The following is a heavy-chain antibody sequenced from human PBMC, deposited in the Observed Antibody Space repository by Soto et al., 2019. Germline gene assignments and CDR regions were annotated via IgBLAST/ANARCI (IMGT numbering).Heavy chain of an antibody. CDR1: GFTFRNYG. J-gene: IGHJ3*01. CDR3: ARDQLYYNDISGRPLNAFAF. Sequence: GGSLRLSCAASGFTFRNYGMNWVRQAPGKGLEWVSYIGIGSSTKYYADSVKGRFTISRDNAKNSLYLQMNSLRAEDTAVYYCARDQLYYNDISGRPLNAFAFWGQGTMVTVSS. V-gene: IGHV3-48*01. D-gene: IGHD3-22*01. CDR2: IGIGSSTK.